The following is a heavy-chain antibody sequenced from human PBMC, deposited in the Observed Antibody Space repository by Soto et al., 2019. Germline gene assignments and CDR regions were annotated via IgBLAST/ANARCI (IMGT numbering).Heavy chain of an antibody. Sequence: QVQLVQSGAEVKKPGASVKVSCKASGYTFTSYYMHWVRQAPGQGLEWMGIINPSGGSTSYAQKLQGRVTMTRDTSTSTVYMELSSMTSEDTAVHYCARGGGYDYYFDYWGQGILVTASS. CDR1: GYTFTSYY. J-gene: IGHJ4*02. V-gene: IGHV1-46*01. CDR2: INPSGGST. CDR3: ARGGGYDYYFDY. D-gene: IGHD5-12*01.